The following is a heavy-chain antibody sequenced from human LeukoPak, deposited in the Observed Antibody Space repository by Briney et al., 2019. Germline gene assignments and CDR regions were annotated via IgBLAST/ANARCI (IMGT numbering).Heavy chain of an antibody. CDR2: ISFDGIYR. CDR3: ASPCSSGYYLPFDS. J-gene: IGHJ4*02. V-gene: IGHV3-30*03. Sequence: PGGSLRLSCAASGFTFSSSVMHWVRQAPGKGLEWVAVISFDGIYRNYADSVKGRFTVSRDNSKNTVFLQMNSLRPEDTAMYFCASPCSSGYYLPFDSWGQGTLVTVSS. CDR1: GFTFSSSV. D-gene: IGHD3-3*01.